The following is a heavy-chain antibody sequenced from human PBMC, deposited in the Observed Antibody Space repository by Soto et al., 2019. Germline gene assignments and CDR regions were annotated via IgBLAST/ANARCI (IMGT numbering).Heavy chain of an antibody. CDR3: ARAIGSVYRPQFDC. J-gene: IGHJ4*02. CDR1: GFTFSTYA. V-gene: IGHV3-30-3*01. Sequence: QVHLVESGGGVVQPGGSLRLSCAASGFTFSTYAMHWVRQAPGKGLEWVAVISHDGSNKYYTDSVEGRFTISRDNSKNTLYLQMNSLRAEDTAVYYCARAIGSVYRPQFDCWGQGTLVTVSS. CDR2: ISHDGSNK. D-gene: IGHD3-16*02.